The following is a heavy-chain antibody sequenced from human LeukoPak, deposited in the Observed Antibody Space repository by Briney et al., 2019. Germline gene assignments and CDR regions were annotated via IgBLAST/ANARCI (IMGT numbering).Heavy chain of an antibody. CDR3: ARPKCGGDCYSLDY. CDR2: INPNSGGT. J-gene: IGHJ4*02. CDR1: GYTFTGYY. D-gene: IGHD2-21*02. V-gene: IGHV1-2*02. Sequence: ASVKVSCKASGYTFTGYYMHWVRQAPGQGLEWMGWINPNSGGTNYAQKFQGRVTMTRDTSISTAYMELSRLRSDDTAVYYCARPKCGGDCYSLDYWGQGTLVTVSS.